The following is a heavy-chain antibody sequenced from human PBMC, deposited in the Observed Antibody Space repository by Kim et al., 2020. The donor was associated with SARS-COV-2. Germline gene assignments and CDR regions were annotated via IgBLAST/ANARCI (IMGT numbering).Heavy chain of an antibody. J-gene: IGHJ4*02. V-gene: IGHV1-18*04. Sequence: ASVKVSCKASGYIFSSFGISWVRQAPGQGLEWMGWINTKNGDTKYEKKLQDRLTLTTETSTRTVYMELRSLTSDDTTIYYCAMTKDHHYWGQGTLVTVSS. CDR2: INTKNGDT. CDR1: GYIFSSFG. D-gene: IGHD4-17*01. CDR3: AMTKDHHY.